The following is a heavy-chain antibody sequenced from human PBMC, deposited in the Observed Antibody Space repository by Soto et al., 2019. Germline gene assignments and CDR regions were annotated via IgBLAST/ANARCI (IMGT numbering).Heavy chain of an antibody. CDR3: AREGNNWSGGSCYSYGFDY. D-gene: IGHD2-15*01. V-gene: IGHV1-69*13. Sequence: SVKVSCKATGGTFSSYAISWVRQAPGQGLEWMGGIIPIFGTANYAQKFQGRVTITADESTSTAYMELSSLRSEDTAVYYCAREGNNWSGGSCYSYGFDYWG. CDR1: GGTFSSYA. J-gene: IGHJ4*01. CDR2: IIPIFGTA.